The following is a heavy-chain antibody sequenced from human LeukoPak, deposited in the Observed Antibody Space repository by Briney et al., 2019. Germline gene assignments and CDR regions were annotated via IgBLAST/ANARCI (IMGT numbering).Heavy chain of an antibody. Sequence: PSETLSLTCTVSGGSISSYYWSWIRQPPGKGLEWIGYIYYSGSTNYNPSLKSRVTISVDTSKNQFSLKPSSVTAADTAVYYCARGVGATSYFDYWGQGTLVTVSS. CDR2: IYYSGST. J-gene: IGHJ4*02. D-gene: IGHD1-26*01. CDR1: GGSISSYY. CDR3: ARGVGATSYFDY. V-gene: IGHV4-59*01.